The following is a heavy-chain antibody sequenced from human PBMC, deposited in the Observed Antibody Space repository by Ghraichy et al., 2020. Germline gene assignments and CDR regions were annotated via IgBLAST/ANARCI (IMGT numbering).Heavy chain of an antibody. V-gene: IGHV3-30*03. D-gene: IGHD6-19*01. J-gene: IGHJ4*02. CDR1: GFTFFSYG. CDR2: ISSDGSSE. CDR3: ARGREWQWLAVDY. Sequence: GGSLRLSCAASGFTFFSYGMHWVRQAPGRGLEWVASISSDGSSEHYADSVKGRFIISRGNSKDTLYLQMNSLRVEDTAVYYCARGREWQWLAVDYWGQGTLVTVSS.